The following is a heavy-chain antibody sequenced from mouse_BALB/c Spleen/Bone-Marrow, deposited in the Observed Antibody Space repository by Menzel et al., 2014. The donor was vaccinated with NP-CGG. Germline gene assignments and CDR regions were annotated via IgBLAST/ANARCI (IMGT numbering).Heavy chain of an antibody. CDR2: INPGSGGT. CDR3: ARGITTGYFDY. CDR1: GYAFTNYL. J-gene: IGHJ2*01. V-gene: IGHV1-54*01. D-gene: IGHD1-1*01. Sequence: QVHLQQPGAELVRPGTSVKVSCKASGYAFTNYLIEWVKQRPGQGLEWIGVINPGSGGTNYNEKFKGKATLTADKSSSTAYMQLSSLTSDDSAVYFCARGITTGYFDYWGQGTTLTVSS.